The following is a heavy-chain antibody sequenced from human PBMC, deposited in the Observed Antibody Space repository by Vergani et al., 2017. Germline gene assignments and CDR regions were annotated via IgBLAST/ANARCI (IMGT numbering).Heavy chain of an antibody. Sequence: DVQLLQSGGDLVQPGGSLKLSCVASGFTFSTHAMSWVRQTPGKGLEWVSTIKNYGGKSHSADFAKGRFSISRDSSKSTLYLQMNSLRTEDTAVSYCAIKSFGTPGCQVGYFREWVQGTVGTVSS. J-gene: IGHJ1*01. CDR1: GFTFSTHA. CDR3: AIKSFGTPGCQVGYFRE. CDR2: IKNYGGKS. D-gene: IGHD2-15*01. V-gene: IGHV3-23*01.